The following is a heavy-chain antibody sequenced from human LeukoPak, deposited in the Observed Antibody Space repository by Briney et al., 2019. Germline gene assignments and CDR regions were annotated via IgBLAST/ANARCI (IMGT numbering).Heavy chain of an antibody. J-gene: IGHJ6*02. CDR2: INHSGST. CDR3: ARDDAALYNYYYGMDV. D-gene: IGHD2-2*02. V-gene: IGHV4-34*01. Sequence: SETLSLTCAVYGGFFSGYYWSWIRQPPGKGLEWIGEINHSGSTNYSPSLKSRVTISVGMSKNQFFLKLSSVTAADTAVYYCARDDAALYNYYYGMDVWGQGTTVTVSS. CDR1: GGFFSGYY.